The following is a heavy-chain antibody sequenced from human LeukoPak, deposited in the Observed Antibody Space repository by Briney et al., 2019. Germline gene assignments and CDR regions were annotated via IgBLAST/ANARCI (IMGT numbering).Heavy chain of an antibody. J-gene: IGHJ4*02. CDR1: GFTFSDFY. D-gene: IGHD3-16*01. CDR2: VNPDGSST. CDR3: ARGGSYGDY. Sequence: GGSLRLSCVASGFTFSDFYMSWIRQAPGKGLVWVSRVNPDGSSTTYGDSVKGRFTSSRDNAKNTLYLQMNSLRVEDTAVYYCARGGSYGDYWGQGILVTVSS. V-gene: IGHV3-74*01.